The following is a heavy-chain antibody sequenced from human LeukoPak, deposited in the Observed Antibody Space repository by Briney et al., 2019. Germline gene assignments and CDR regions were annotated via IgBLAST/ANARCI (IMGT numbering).Heavy chain of an antibody. D-gene: IGHD3-3*01. CDR3: AKEEWHNYYYGMDV. CDR1: GFTFSSYS. J-gene: IGHJ6*02. CDR2: ISSSSSYI. Sequence: GGSLRLSCAASGFTFSSYSMNWVRQAPGKGLEWVSSISSSSSYIYYADSVKGRFTISRDNSKNTLYLQMNSLRAEDTAVYYCAKEEWHNYYYGMDVWGQGTTVTVSS. V-gene: IGHV3-21*04.